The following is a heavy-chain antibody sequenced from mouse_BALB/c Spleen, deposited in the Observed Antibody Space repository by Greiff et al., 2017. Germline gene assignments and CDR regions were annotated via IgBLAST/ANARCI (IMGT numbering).Heavy chain of an antibody. CDR3: ARSYYGNYFDY. Sequence: EVQRVESGGGLVQPGGSRKLSCAASGFTFSSFGMHWVRQAPEKGLEWVAYISSGSSTIYYADTVKGRFTISRDNPKNTLFLQMTSLRYEDTAMYYGARSYYGNYFDYWGQGTTLTVAS. CDR1: GFTFSSFG. CDR2: ISSGSSTI. J-gene: IGHJ2*01. V-gene: IGHV5-17*02. D-gene: IGHD2-10*01.